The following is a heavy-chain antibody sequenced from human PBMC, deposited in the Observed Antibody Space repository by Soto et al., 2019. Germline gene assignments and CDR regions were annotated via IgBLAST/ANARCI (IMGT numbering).Heavy chain of an antibody. CDR2: ISAYNGNT. D-gene: IGHD3-22*01. J-gene: IGHJ4*02. CDR3: ARSWERTVVVITRSPLYFDY. Sequence: GASVKVSCKASGYTFTSYGISWVRQAPGQGLEWMGWISAYNGNTNYAQKLQGRVTMTTDTSTSTAYMELRSLRSDDTAVYYCARSWERTVVVITRSPLYFDYWGQGTLVTVSS. CDR1: GYTFTSYG. V-gene: IGHV1-18*04.